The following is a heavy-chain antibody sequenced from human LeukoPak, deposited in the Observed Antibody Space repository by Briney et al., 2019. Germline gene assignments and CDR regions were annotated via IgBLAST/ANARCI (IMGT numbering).Heavy chain of an antibody. Sequence: SVKVSCKASGYTFTAYYVHWVRQAPGQGLEWMGGIIPIFGTANYAQKFQDRVTITADESSSTAYMELSSLRSEDTAVYYCARDASIYDSSGYYYLWWGQGTLVTVSS. CDR2: IIPIFGTA. J-gene: IGHJ4*02. CDR3: ARDASIYDSSGYYYLW. V-gene: IGHV1-69*13. D-gene: IGHD3-22*01. CDR1: GYTFTAYY.